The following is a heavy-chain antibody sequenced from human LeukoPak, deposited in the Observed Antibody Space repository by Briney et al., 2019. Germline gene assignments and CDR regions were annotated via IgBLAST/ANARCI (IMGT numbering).Heavy chain of an antibody. V-gene: IGHV3-48*01. J-gene: IGHJ5*02. CDR3: ARSPLTTVTTNWFDP. CDR1: GFTFSSYS. D-gene: IGHD4-17*01. Sequence: TGGSLRLSCAASGFTFSSYSMNWVRQAPGKGLESVSYISSSSSTIYYADSVKGRFTISRDNSKNSLYLQMNSLRAEDTAVYYCARSPLTTVTTNWFDPWGQGTLVTVSS. CDR2: ISSSSSTI.